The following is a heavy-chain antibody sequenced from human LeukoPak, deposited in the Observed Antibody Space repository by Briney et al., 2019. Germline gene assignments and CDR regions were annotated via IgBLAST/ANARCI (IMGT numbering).Heavy chain of an antibody. CDR1: GFGFSGYG. V-gene: IGHV3-30*02. CDR2: IRYGGSNK. J-gene: IGHJ4*02. D-gene: IGHD3-10*01. CDR3: AEDSDYYGSGSYYNS. Sequence: GGSLRLSCAASGFGFSGYGMHWVRQAPGKGLEWVAFIRYGGSNKYYADSVKGRFTISRDNSKNTLYLQMNSLRAEDTAVYYCAEDSDYYGSGSYYNSWGQGTLVTVSS.